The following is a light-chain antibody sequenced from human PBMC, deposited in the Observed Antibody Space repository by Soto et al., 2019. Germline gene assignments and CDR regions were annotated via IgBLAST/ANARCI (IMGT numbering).Light chain of an antibody. Sequence: DIQMTQSPSTLSASVGDRVTITCRASQSISSWLAWYQQKPGKAPKLLIYEASTLQSGVPSRFSGSGSGTEFTLTISGLLPEDFATYFCHSRAFGQGTRLEIK. CDR3: HSRA. V-gene: IGKV1-5*01. CDR2: EAS. CDR1: QSISSW. J-gene: IGKJ5*01.